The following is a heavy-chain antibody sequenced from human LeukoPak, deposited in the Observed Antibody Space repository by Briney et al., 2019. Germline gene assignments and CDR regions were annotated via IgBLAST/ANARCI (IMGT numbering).Heavy chain of an antibody. CDR2: ISAYNGNT. D-gene: IGHD2-15*01. V-gene: IGHV1-18*01. Sequence: GASVKVSCKASGYTFSSYGISWVRQAPGQGLEWLGYISAYNGNTNYAQKVQGRITMTTDTSTSTAYMGMRSLRSDDTAVYYCARDCSGSSCYWIHWGQGTLVTVSS. CDR1: GYTFSSYG. J-gene: IGHJ4*02. CDR3: ARDCSGSSCYWIH.